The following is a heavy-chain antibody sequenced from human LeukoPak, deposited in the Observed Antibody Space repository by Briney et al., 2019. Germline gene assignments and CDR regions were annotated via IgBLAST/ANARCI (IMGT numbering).Heavy chain of an antibody. Sequence: GGSLRLSCAASGLTVSGYSMTWVRQAPGKGLEWVSVLSSGGSTYYADSVKGRFTISRDNSKNTLYLQMNSLRAGDTAVYYCARDYLYGMDVWGQGTPVTVSS. CDR3: ARDYLYGMDV. CDR2: LSSGGST. J-gene: IGHJ6*02. V-gene: IGHV3-66*01. CDR1: GLTVSGYS.